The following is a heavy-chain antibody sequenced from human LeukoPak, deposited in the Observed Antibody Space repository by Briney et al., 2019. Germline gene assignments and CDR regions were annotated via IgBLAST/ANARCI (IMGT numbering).Heavy chain of an antibody. D-gene: IGHD3-22*01. J-gene: IGHJ4*02. V-gene: IGHV5-51*01. CDR1: GYSFTSYW. Sequence: GESLKISCKGSGYSFTSYWIGWVRQMPGKRLEWMGIIYPGDSDTRYSPSFQGQVTISADKSISTAYLQWSSLKAADTAVYYCARGDGLEYYDSSGYYPYWGQGTLVTVSS. CDR2: IYPGDSDT. CDR3: ARGDGLEYYDSSGYYPY.